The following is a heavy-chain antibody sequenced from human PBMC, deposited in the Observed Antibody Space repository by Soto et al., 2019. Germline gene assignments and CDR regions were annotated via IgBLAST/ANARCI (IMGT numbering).Heavy chain of an antibody. D-gene: IGHD4-4*01. V-gene: IGHV4-34*01. CDR2: INHSGST. Sequence: TLSLTCAVYGGSFSGYYWSWIRQPPGKGLEWIGEINHSGSTNYNPSLKSRVTISVDTSKNQFSLKLSSVTAAGTAVYYCARTQQSNWFDPWGQGTLVTVSS. CDR1: GGSFSGYY. CDR3: ARTQQSNWFDP. J-gene: IGHJ5*02.